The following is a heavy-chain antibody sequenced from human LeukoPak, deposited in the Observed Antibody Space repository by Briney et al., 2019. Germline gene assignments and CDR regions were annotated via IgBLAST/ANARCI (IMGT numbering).Heavy chain of an antibody. D-gene: IGHD1-26*01. J-gene: IGHJ3*02. V-gene: IGHV3-64D*09. CDR2: ISYNGDST. Sequence: PGGSLRLSCSGSGFTFSRHNMHWVRQAPGKGLGYVSAISYNGDSTYYVDSVKGRFTISRDNSKNTLDLQMSSLRPEDTAVYYCVSDRETQEQIWGPGTLVTVSS. CDR3: VSDRETQEQI. CDR1: GFTFSRHN.